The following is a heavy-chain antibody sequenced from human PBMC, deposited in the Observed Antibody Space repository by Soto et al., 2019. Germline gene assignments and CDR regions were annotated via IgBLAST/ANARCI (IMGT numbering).Heavy chain of an antibody. CDR2: IKRETDGGTT. V-gene: IGHV3-15*01. CDR3: TTRVYYSDSSGHPGDFDY. J-gene: IGHJ4*02. Sequence: EVQLVESGGGLVKPGGSLRLSCTASGFTFSNAWMSWVRQAPGKGLEWVGRIKRETDGGTTDHAAPVKGRVTISRDDSKNTLYLQMNGLKTEDTAVYYCTTRVYYSDSSGHPGDFDYWGQGTLVTVSS. CDR1: GFTFSNAW. D-gene: IGHD3-22*01.